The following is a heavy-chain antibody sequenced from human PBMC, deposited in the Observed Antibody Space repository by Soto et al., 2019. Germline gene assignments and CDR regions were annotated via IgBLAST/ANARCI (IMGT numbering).Heavy chain of an antibody. CDR3: AILISAAGILYYYYGMDV. Sequence: SETLSLTCTVSGGSISSYYWSWIRQPPGKGLEWIGYIYYSGSTNYNPSLKSRVTISVDTSKNQFSLKLSSVTAADTAVYYCAILISAAGILYYYYGMDVWGQGTTVTVSS. CDR1: GGSISSYY. CDR2: IYYSGST. V-gene: IGHV4-59*08. D-gene: IGHD6-13*01. J-gene: IGHJ6*02.